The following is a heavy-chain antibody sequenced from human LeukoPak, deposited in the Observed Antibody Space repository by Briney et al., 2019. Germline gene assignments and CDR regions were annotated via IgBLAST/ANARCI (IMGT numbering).Heavy chain of an antibody. CDR1: GYSFTSYW. J-gene: IGHJ4*02. Sequence: GESLKISCKGSGYSFTSYWISWVRQMPGKGLEWMGRIDPSDSYTNYSPSFQGHVTISADKSISTAYLQWSSLKASDTAMYYCARDSHCSSTSCHFDYWGLGTLVTVSS. D-gene: IGHD2-2*01. CDR2: IDPSDSYT. CDR3: ARDSHCSSTSCHFDY. V-gene: IGHV5-10-1*01.